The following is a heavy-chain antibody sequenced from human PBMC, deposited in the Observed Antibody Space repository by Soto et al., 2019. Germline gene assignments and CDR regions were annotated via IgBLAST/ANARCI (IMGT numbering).Heavy chain of an antibody. Sequence: GESLKISCKGSGDSFTNSWIGWVRQMPGKGLEWMGIIYPGDSDTKYSPSFRGQVTISADESIRTAYLQWSSLKASDTAMYYCAILDRATNHAGFDSWGQGTLVTVSS. J-gene: IGHJ4*02. CDR2: IYPGDSDT. V-gene: IGHV5-51*01. CDR3: AILDRATNHAGFDS. CDR1: GDSFTNSW. D-gene: IGHD2-8*01.